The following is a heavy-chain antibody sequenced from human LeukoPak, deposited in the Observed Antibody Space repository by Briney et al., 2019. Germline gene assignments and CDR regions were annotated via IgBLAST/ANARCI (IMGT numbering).Heavy chain of an antibody. Sequence: ASVTVSCKASGYTFTAYYMHWVRQAPGQGLEWMGWINPNSGGTIYAQKFQGRVTMTRDTSISTSYMELSRLRSDDTSVYYCARGAHYHDSSEGYDYWGQGTLVTVSS. D-gene: IGHD3-22*01. CDR1: GYTFTAYY. V-gene: IGHV1-2*02. CDR3: ARGAHYHDSSEGYDY. J-gene: IGHJ4*02. CDR2: INPNSGGT.